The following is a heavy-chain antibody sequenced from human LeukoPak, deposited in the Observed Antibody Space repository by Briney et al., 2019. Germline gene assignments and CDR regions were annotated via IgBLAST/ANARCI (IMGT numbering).Heavy chain of an antibody. D-gene: IGHD3-16*02. J-gene: IGHJ3*02. Sequence: PAASVKVSCKASGYTFTGYYMHWVRQAPGQGLEWMGWISAYNGSTNYAQKLQGRVTMTTDTSTSTAYMELRSLRSDDTAVYYCARDGAELSFPNHDAFDIWGQGTMVTVSS. CDR3: ARDGAELSFPNHDAFDI. CDR1: GYTFTGYY. CDR2: ISAYNGST. V-gene: IGHV1-18*04.